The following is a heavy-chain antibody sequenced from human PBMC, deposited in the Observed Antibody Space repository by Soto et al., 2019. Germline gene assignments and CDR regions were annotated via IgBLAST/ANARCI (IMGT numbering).Heavy chain of an antibody. CDR1: GGSISSSSYY. CDR3: ARIPEYYYYGMDV. Sequence: SETLSLTCTVSGGSISSSSYYWGWIRQPPGKGLEWIGSIYYSGSTYYNPSLKSRVTISVDTSKNQFSLKLSSVTAADTAVYYRARIPEYYYYGMDVWGQGTTVTVSS. CDR2: IYYSGST. J-gene: IGHJ6*02. V-gene: IGHV4-39*01.